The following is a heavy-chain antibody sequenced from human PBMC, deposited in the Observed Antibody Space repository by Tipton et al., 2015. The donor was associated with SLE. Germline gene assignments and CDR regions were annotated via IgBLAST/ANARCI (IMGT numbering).Heavy chain of an antibody. J-gene: IGHJ6*03. CDR2: IYTSGRT. Sequence: TLSLTCTVSGGSISSATYYWNWIRQPAGKTLEWIGRIYTSGRTNYNPSLKSRVTLSLDRSKNQLSLKLSSVTAADTAVYYCARHPSSFDYYYYYYMDVWGKGTTVTVSS. V-gene: IGHV4-61*02. CDR3: ARHPSSFDYYYYYYMDV. CDR1: GGSISSATYY.